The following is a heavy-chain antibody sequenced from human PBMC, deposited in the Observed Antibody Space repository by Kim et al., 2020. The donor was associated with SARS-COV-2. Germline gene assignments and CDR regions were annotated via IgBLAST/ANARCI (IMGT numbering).Heavy chain of an antibody. Sequence: SETLSLTCTVSGGSISSSSYYWGWIRQPPGKGLEWIGSIYYSGSTYYNPSLKSRVTISVDTSKNQFSLKLSSVTAADTAVYYCARDGGSSGWYDYWGQGTQVTDSS. D-gene: IGHD6-19*01. CDR3: ARDGGSSGWYDY. CDR2: IYYSGST. V-gene: IGHV4-39*07. CDR1: GGSISSSSYY. J-gene: IGHJ4*02.